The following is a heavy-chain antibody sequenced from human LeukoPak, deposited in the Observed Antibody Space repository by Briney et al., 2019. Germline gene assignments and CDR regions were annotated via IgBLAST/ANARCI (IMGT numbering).Heavy chain of an antibody. V-gene: IGHV1-18*01. J-gene: IGHJ4*02. CDR1: GYTFATYG. Sequence: GASVKVSCKASGYTFATYGVTWVRQAPGQGLEWMGWISAYNGNTNYPQKIQGRATMTTDTSTNTAYMELRSLRSDDTAVYFCARGGISSRIDYWGQGTLVTVSS. CDR2: ISAYNGNT. CDR3: ARGGISSRIDY. D-gene: IGHD6-6*01.